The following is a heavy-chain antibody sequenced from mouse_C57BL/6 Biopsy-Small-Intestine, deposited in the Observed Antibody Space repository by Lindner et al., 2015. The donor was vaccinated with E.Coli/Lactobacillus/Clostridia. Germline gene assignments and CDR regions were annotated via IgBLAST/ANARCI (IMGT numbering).Heavy chain of an antibody. CDR1: LLITDYN. V-gene: IGHV1-39*01. CDR2: INPNYGNT. Sequence: VQLXESGPEAGEAWRFSEDILQGFWLLITDYNMNWVKQSNGKSLEWIGVINPNYGNTIYNQKFKGKATLTVDQSSSTAYMQLNSLTSEDSAVYYCARNGNYFDYWGQGTTLTVSS. J-gene: IGHJ2*01. D-gene: IGHD2-1*01. CDR3: ARNGNYFDY.